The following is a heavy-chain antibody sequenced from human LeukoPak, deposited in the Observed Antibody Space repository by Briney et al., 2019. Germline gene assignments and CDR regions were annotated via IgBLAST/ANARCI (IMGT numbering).Heavy chain of an antibody. V-gene: IGHV4-4*07. CDR2: IYTSGST. Sequence: SETLSLTCAVSGGSISSYYWSWIRQPAGKGLEWIGRIYTSGSTKYNPSLKSRVTMSVDTSKNQFSLKLSSLTAADTAIYYCARGIESYGDYGYWGQGILVTVSS. CDR3: ARGIESYGDYGY. J-gene: IGHJ4*02. CDR1: GGSISSYY. D-gene: IGHD4-17*01.